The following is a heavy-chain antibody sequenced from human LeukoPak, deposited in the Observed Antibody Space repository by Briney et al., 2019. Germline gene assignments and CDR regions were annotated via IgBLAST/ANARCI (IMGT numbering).Heavy chain of an antibody. CDR3: ARASLGNYDILTGFLY. V-gene: IGHV4-39*01. D-gene: IGHD3-9*01. CDR1: GGSISSSSYY. CDR2: IYYSGST. J-gene: IGHJ4*02. Sequence: SETLSLTCTVSGGSISSSSYYWGWIRQPPGKGLEWIGSIYYSGSTYYNPSLKSRVTISVDTSKNQFSLKLSSVTAADTAVYYCARASLGNYDILTGFLYWGQGTLVTVSS.